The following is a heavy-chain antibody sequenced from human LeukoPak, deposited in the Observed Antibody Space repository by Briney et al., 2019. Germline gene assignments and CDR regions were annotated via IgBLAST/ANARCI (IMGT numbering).Heavy chain of an antibody. J-gene: IGHJ4*02. CDR3: ARVVCSGGSCFADY. V-gene: IGHV3-11*06. CDR1: GFTFSDYY. CDR2: ISSSSSYT. D-gene: IGHD2-15*01. Sequence: GGSLILSCAASGFTFSDYYMSWIRQAPGKGLEWVSYISSSSSYTNYADSVEGRFTISRDNAKNSLYLQMNSLRAEDTAVYYCARVVCSGGSCFADYWGQGTLVTVSS.